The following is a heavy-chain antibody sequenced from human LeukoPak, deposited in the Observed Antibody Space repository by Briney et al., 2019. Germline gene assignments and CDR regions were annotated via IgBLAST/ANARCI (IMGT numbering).Heavy chain of an antibody. J-gene: IGHJ6*04. V-gene: IGHV3-30*04. CDR3: ARDRTLTQVLRSFDWMGYYYGMDV. CDR2: ISYDGSNK. CDR1: GFTFSSYA. D-gene: IGHD3-9*01. Sequence: GGSLRLSCAASGFTFSSYAMHWVRQAPGKGLEWVAVISYDGSNKYYADSGRGRFTISRDNSKNTPYLQLNSLRAEDRAVYYCARDRTLTQVLRSFDWMGYYYGMDVWGKGTTVTVSS.